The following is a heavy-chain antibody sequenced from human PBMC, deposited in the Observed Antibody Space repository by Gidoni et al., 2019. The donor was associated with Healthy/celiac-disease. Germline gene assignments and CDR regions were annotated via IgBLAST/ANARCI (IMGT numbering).Heavy chain of an antibody. CDR1: VFTFTSYS. CDR2: ISGRGGRT. V-gene: IGHV3-23*04. Sequence: EVQLVESGGGLVQPGGSLRLSCAASVFTFTSYSMSWVRQAPGKGLEWVSAISGRGGRTYYADSVKGRFTISRDNSKNTLYLQMNSLRAEDTAVYYCAKTEQVGIQLWLRPYFDYWGQGTLVTVSS. J-gene: IGHJ4*02. CDR3: AKTEQVGIQLWLRPYFDY. D-gene: IGHD5-18*01.